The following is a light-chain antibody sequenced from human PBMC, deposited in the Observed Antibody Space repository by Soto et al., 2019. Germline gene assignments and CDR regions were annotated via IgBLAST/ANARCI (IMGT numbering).Light chain of an antibody. CDR3: SSYTSSIFGV. CDR2: EVS. J-gene: IGLJ2*01. V-gene: IGLV2-14*01. Sequence: QSALTQPASVSGSPGQSITISCTGTSSDVGGYNYVSWYQQHPGKAPKLMIYEVSNRPSGVSNRFSGSKSGNTASLTISGLQAEDEADYYCSSYTSSIFGVFGGGTKLTV. CDR1: SSDVGGYNY.